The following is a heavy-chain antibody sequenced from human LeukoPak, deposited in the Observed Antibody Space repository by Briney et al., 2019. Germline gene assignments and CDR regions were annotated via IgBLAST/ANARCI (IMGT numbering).Heavy chain of an antibody. CDR2: IKSKTDGGTT. Sequence: GGSLRLSCAASGFTFSNAWMSWVRQAPGKGLEWVGHIKSKTDGGTTDYAAPVKGRFTISGDDSKNTLYLQMNSLKTEDTAVYYCTSDQNDYGEYYFDYWGQGTLVTVSS. D-gene: IGHD4-17*01. V-gene: IGHV3-15*01. J-gene: IGHJ4*02. CDR3: TSDQNDYGEYYFDY. CDR1: GFTFSNAW.